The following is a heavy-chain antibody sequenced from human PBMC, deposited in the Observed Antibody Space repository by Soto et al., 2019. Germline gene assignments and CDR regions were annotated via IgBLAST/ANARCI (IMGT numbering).Heavy chain of an antibody. V-gene: IGHV4-4*02. CDR3: AGPRIGYSYGTDAFDI. CDR1: GVSINNSNW. CDR2: IYHTGST. Sequence: SETLSLTCAVSGVSINNSNWWSWVRQPPGKGLEWIGEIYHTGSTNYNPSFKSRVTVSADTSKNQFSLKLTSVTAADTAVYYCAGPRIGYSYGTDAFDICGQGTMVTVSS. J-gene: IGHJ3*02. D-gene: IGHD5-18*01.